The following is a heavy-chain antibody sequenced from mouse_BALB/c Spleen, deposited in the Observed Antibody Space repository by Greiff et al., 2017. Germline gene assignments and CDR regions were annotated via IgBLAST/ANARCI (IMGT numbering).Heavy chain of an antibody. CDR2: IWGGGST. J-gene: IGHJ3*01. V-gene: IGHV2-6-5*01. CDR3: ATQIYYGNYAWFAY. CDR1: GFSLTDYG. Sequence: VKLQESGPGLVAPSQSLSITCTVSGFSLTDYGVSWIRQPPGKGLEWLGVIWGGGSTYYNSALKSRLSISKDNSKSQVFLKMNSLQTDDTAMYYCATQIYYGNYAWFAYWGQGTLVTVSA. D-gene: IGHD2-1*01.